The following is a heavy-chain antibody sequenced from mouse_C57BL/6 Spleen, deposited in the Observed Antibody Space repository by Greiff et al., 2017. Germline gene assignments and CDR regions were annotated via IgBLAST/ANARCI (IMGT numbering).Heavy chain of an antibody. CDR2: IDPADSST. J-gene: IGHJ2*01. V-gene: IGHV1-50*01. CDR3: ARYNTRVVTHYDY. D-gene: IGHD1-1*01. Sequence: QVQLKQPGAELVKPGASVKLSCKASGYTFTSYWMQWVKQRPGQGLEWIGEIDPADSSTNYNQKFKGKATWTVDTSSSTAYMQLSSLTSEDSAVYDCARYNTRVVTHYDYWGQGTTLTVSS. CDR1: GYTFTSYW.